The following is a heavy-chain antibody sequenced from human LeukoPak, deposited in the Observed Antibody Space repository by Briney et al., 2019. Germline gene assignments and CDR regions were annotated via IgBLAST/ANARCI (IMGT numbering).Heavy chain of an antibody. CDR2: ISGGGDST. CDR3: AKDRARGGATDFDY. V-gene: IGHV3-23*01. J-gene: IGHJ4*02. Sequence: GGSLRLSCAASGFTFSSYAMSWVRQAPGKGLEWVSAISGGGDSTYYADSVKGRFTISRDNSKNTLSLQMNSLRAEDTAVYYCAKDRARGGATDFDYWGQGTLVTVSS. D-gene: IGHD1-26*01. CDR1: GFTFSSYA.